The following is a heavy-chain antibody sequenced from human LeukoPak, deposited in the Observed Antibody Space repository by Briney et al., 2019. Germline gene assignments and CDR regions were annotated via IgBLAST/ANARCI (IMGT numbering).Heavy chain of an antibody. V-gene: IGHV3-30*18. Sequence: GGSLTLSCAASGFTFSSYGMPWFRHAPAKGLERVAVMSYYGSNKYYGDPVKGRSTISRDNSKHTLYLQMNSLRVEDTPVYYCAKDRSSTWSWDYRGQGTLVTVSS. CDR3: AKDRSSTWSWDY. CDR2: MSYYGSNK. D-gene: IGHD6-13*01. J-gene: IGHJ4*02. CDR1: GFTFSSYG.